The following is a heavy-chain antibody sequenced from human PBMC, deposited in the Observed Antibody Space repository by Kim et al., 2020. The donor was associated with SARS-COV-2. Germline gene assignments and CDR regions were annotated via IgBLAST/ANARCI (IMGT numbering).Heavy chain of an antibody. Sequence: SVKVSCKASGGTFSSYAISWVRQAPGQGLEWMGRIIPIFGTPNYAQKFQGRVTITADESTSTAYMELSSLRSEDTAVYYCARVAVAGTFRGGWFDPWGQGTLVTVSS. D-gene: IGHD6-19*01. J-gene: IGHJ5*02. CDR2: IIPIFGTP. V-gene: IGHV1-69*13. CDR1: GGTFSSYA. CDR3: ARVAVAGTFRGGWFDP.